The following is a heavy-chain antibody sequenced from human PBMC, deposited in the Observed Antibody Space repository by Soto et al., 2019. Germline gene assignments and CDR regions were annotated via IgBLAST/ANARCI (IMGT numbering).Heavy chain of an antibody. D-gene: IGHD3-3*01. CDR2: INSDGSST. J-gene: IGHJ6*02. CDR3: ARVAETIFGPGDYYYGMDV. V-gene: IGHV3-74*01. Sequence: HHGGSMEICCAASGVSFWSYWVHWVRQTPGKGLVWVSRINSDGSSTSYADSVKGRFTTSSDNAKNTLYLQMNSLRAEDTAVHYCARVAETIFGPGDYYYGMDVWGQGTRVTGSS. CDR1: GVSFWSYW.